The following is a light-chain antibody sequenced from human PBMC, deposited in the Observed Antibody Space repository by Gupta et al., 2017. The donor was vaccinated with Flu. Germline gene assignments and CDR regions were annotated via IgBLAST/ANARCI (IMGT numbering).Light chain of an antibody. V-gene: IGKV3-20*01. CDR2: GAS. J-gene: IGKJ1*01. Sequence: ERATLSCRASQSVTSNYLVWYQQKPGQAPMLLIYGASSRPTGIPSRFSGSGSGTDFILTISRLEPEDLAVYYCQKYGSSPWTFGQGTKVEIK. CDR1: QSVTSNY. CDR3: QKYGSSPWT.